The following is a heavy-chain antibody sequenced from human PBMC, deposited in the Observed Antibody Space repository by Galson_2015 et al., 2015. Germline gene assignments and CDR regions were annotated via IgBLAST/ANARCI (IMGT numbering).Heavy chain of an antibody. Sequence: SDTRYSPSFQGQVTISADKSISTAYLQWSSLKASDTAMYYCAREVSEVTTLRWDAFDIWDQGTMVTVSS. J-gene: IGHJ3*02. CDR2: SDT. V-gene: IGHV5-51*01. CDR3: AREVSEVTTLRWDAFDI. D-gene: IGHD4-17*01.